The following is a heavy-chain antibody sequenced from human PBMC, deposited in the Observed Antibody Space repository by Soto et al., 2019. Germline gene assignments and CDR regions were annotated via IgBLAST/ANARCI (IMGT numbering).Heavy chain of an antibody. V-gene: IGHV1-69*13. J-gene: IGHJ6*02. D-gene: IGHD3-16*01. CDR3: ARVKLRLGGYDYNGMDV. CDR2: IIPIFSRT. CDR1: GCILSDYA. Sequence: GASVKVCCKASGCILSDYAIIWVRQAPGQGLEWMGGIIPIFSRTYSPQKVPGRVTMTADEYTNTVYMEFSSLRSEDTAVYYCARVKLRLGGYDYNGMDVCGQGTTVTV.